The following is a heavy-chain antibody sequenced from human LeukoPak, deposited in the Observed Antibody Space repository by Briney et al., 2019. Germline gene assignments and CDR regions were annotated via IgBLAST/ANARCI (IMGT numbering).Heavy chain of an antibody. D-gene: IGHD5-18*01. V-gene: IGHV1-3*04. CDR3: ARDRAMADY. CDR1: GYTFTSYP. Sequence: ASVKVSCKASGYTFTSYPIPWVRQAPGQRLEWMGWINTGNGNTKYSQKFEGRVTVTRDTSATAAYMELSSLRSEDTAVYYCARDRAMADYWGQGTLVTVSS. CDR2: INTGNGNT. J-gene: IGHJ4*02.